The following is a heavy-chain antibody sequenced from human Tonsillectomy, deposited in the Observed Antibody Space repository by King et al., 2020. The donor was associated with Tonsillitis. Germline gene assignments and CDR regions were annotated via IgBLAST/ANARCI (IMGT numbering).Heavy chain of an antibody. CDR1: GFTVSSNY. CDR2: IYSGGST. Sequence: VQLVESGGGLIQPGGSLRLSCAASGFTVSSNYMSWVRQAPGKGLEWVSVIYSGGSTYYADSVKGRFTISRDNSKNTLYLQMNSLRAEDTAVYYCARDDPQNYDILTGLLNPYYYYGMDVWGQGTTVTVSS. J-gene: IGHJ6*02. V-gene: IGHV3-53*01. D-gene: IGHD3-9*01. CDR3: ARDDPQNYDILTGLLNPYYYYGMDV.